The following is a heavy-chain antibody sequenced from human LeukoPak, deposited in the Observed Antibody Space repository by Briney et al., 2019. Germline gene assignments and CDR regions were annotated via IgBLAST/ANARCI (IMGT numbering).Heavy chain of an antibody. V-gene: IGHV3-9*01. CDR2: VSWNSGSI. Sequence: GGSLRLSCEASGFTFDDYAMHWVRQAPGKGLEGVSGVSWNSGSIGYADSVKGRFTISRDNAKNSLNLQMNSLRAEDSALYYCAKGREYQLRDAFDIWGQGTTVIVSP. J-gene: IGHJ3*02. CDR1: GFTFDDYA. CDR3: AKGREYQLRDAFDI. D-gene: IGHD2-2*01.